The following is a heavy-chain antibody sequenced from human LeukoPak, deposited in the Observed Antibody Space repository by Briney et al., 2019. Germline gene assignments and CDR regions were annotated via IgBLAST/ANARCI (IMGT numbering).Heavy chain of an antibody. Sequence: ASVKVSFKASGYTFTSYGISWVRQAPGQGLEWMGWISAYNGNTNYAQKLQGRVTMTTDTSTTTAYMELRGLRSDDTAVYYCARDLGRDYGFWSGYYTQHYFDYWGQGTLVTVSS. J-gene: IGHJ4*02. D-gene: IGHD3-3*01. CDR2: ISAYNGNT. V-gene: IGHV1-18*01. CDR1: GYTFTSYG. CDR3: ARDLGRDYGFWSGYYTQHYFDY.